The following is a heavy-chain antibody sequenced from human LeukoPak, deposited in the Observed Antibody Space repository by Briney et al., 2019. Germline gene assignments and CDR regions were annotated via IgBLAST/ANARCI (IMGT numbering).Heavy chain of an antibody. J-gene: IGHJ4*02. CDR1: GFTFCSYN. CDR2: ISSSSSYI. V-gene: IGHV3-21*01. Sequence: GVSLRLSCAAFGFTFCSYNMKWLRQSPGKGLECVSSISSSSSYIYYADSVRGRFTISRNNAKNSLYLQMNSLRAEDTAVYYCARVRYFYDSSGYCFDYWGQRTLVTASS. D-gene: IGHD3-22*01. CDR3: ARVRYFYDSSGYCFDY.